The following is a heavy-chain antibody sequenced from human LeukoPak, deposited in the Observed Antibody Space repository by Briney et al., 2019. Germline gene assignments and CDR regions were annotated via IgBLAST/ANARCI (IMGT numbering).Heavy chain of an antibody. Sequence: GASVKVSCTASGYTFASYDINWLRQATGQGLEWMGWMNPNSANTGYAQKFQGRVTMTRNSSISTAYMELSSLISEDTAVYYCARGTRTGEDGTAGTFDYWGQGTLVTVSS. J-gene: IGHJ4*02. CDR2: MNPNSANT. CDR1: GYTFASYD. D-gene: IGHD1-26*01. V-gene: IGHV1-8*01. CDR3: ARGTRTGEDGTAGTFDY.